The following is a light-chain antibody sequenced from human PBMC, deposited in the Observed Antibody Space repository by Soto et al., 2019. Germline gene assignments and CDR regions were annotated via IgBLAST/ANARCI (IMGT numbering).Light chain of an antibody. CDR1: QGISKW. J-gene: IGKJ1*01. Sequence: DIPMTQSPSTLSASVGDRVTITCRASQGISKWLAWYQQKPGKAPKLLIYGASSLENGVPSRFSGSGSGTEFNLTLSSLQPDDFATYFCQQYNSYDMWSFGQGTKV. CDR3: QQYNSYDMWS. CDR2: GAS. V-gene: IGKV1-5*01.